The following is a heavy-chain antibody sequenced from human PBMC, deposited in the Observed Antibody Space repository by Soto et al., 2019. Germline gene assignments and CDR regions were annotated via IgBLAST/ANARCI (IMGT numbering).Heavy chain of an antibody. Sequence: GGSLRLSCAASGFTTPYAMTWVRQAPGRGLEWVSTISVSGGTTYYTDSVKGRFTISRDKSKTTLYLQMNSLNAEDTAVYYCATGPTVTTLLDSWGQGTLVTVSS. J-gene: IGHJ4*02. CDR3: ATGPTVTTLLDS. CDR2: ISVSGGTT. V-gene: IGHV3-23*01. CDR1: GFTTPYA. D-gene: IGHD1-1*01.